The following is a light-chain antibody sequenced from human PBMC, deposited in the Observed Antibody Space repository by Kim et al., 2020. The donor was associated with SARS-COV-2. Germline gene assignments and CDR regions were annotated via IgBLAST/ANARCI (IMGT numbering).Light chain of an antibody. J-gene: IGLJ2*01. V-gene: IGLV3-21*04. CDR2: YDS. Sequence: PGRTARLTSRRTTIGSKSVHWYQQLPGQAPVLVISYDSDRPSGIPERFSGSNAGNTATLTISRVEAGDEADYYCQVWDSSSDHRVVFGGGTQLTVL. CDR1: TIGSKS. CDR3: QVWDSSSDHRVV.